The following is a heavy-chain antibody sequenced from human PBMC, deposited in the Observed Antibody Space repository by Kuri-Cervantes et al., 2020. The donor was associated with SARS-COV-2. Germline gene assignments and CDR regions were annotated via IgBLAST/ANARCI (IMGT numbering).Heavy chain of an antibody. CDR1: GFTFSTYY. Sequence: GESLKISCAASGFTFSTYYMSWVRQAPGKGLEWVANINQHGSDKYYVGSVEGRFTISRDNAKNSLYLQLNSLRAEDTAVYYCARGPQLLSPEAFDIWGQGTMVTVSS. V-gene: IGHV3-7*01. CDR3: ARGPQLLSPEAFDI. D-gene: IGHD2-2*01. J-gene: IGHJ3*02. CDR2: INQHGSDK.